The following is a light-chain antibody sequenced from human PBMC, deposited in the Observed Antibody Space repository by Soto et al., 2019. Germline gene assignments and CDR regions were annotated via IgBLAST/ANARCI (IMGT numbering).Light chain of an antibody. CDR1: PSISKW. V-gene: IGKV1-5*01. CDR2: DAS. CDR3: QHYSSLREFI. Sequence: IPMTQSPSTLSASVGDRVTITCRASPSISKWLAWYQQKPGKAPNLLLYDASILESGVPSRFSGCGSGTDSTLTNNSLQPDYFFTYYCQHYSSLREFIFGPGTKVEIK. J-gene: IGKJ3*01.